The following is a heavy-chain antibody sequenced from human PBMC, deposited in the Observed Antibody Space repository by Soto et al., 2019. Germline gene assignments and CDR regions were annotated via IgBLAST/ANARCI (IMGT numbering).Heavy chain of an antibody. CDR1: GFTFSSYG. Sequence: PGGSLRLSCAASGFTFSSYGMHWVRQAPGKGLEWVAVISYDGSNKYYADSVKGRFTISRDNSKNTLYLQMNSLRAEDTAVYYCAKDKVSVVVTAPFDYWGQGTLVTVTS. CDR2: ISYDGSNK. CDR3: AKDKVSVVVTAPFDY. V-gene: IGHV3-30*18. J-gene: IGHJ4*02. D-gene: IGHD2-21*02.